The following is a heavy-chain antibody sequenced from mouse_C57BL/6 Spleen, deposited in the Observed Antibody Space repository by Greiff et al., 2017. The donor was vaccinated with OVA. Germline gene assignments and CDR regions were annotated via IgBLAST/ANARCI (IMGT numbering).Heavy chain of an antibody. CDR1: GYSITSGYY. Sequence: EVQLVESGPGLVKPSQSLSLTCSVTGYSITSGYYWNWIRQFPGNKLEWMGYISYDGSNNYNPSLKNRISITRDTSKNQFFLKLNSVTTEDTATYYCARLDYFDYWGQGTTLTVSS. CDR2: ISYDGSN. V-gene: IGHV3-6*01. J-gene: IGHJ2*01. CDR3: ARLDYFDY.